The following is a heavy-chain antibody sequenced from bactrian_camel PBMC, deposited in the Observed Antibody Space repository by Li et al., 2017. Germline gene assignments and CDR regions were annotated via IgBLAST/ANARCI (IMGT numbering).Heavy chain of an antibody. CDR1: GYGYMRQC. Sequence: VQLVESGGGSVHVGESLRLSCYASGYGYMRQCMGWLRQAPGKQCEWIGSVSGDGTISYERSLKGRFTVSRDNSKLYLYIDSLKPEDTAMYKCAAGQGFDPRYCSGGYFKSFDFNYWGQGTQVTV. CDR3: AAGQGFDPRYCSGGYFKSFDFNY. CDR2: VSGDGTI. D-gene: IGHD2*01. J-gene: IGHJ6*01. V-gene: IGHV3S67*01.